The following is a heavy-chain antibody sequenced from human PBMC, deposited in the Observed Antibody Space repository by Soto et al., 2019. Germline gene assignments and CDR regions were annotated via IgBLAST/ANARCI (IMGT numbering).Heavy chain of an antibody. Sequence: ASVKVSCKASGYTFTSYGISWVRQAPGQGLEWMGWISAYNGNTNYAQKLQGRVTMTTDTSTSTAYMELRSLRSDDTAVYYCARDTLDYDILTGYYSYYYYYGMDVWGQGATVTVSS. J-gene: IGHJ6*02. CDR2: ISAYNGNT. CDR1: GYTFTSYG. D-gene: IGHD3-9*01. V-gene: IGHV1-18*04. CDR3: ARDTLDYDILTGYYSYYYYYGMDV.